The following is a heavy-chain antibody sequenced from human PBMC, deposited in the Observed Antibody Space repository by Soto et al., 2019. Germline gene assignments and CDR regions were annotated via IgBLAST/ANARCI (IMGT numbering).Heavy chain of an antibody. V-gene: IGHV4-59*08. CDR2: IFDSGNA. CDR3: ARHRRTTVAKFYFDN. J-gene: IGHJ4*02. CDR1: GVSINSYC. D-gene: IGHD4-4*01. Sequence: QVQLQESGPGLVKPSETLSLTCTVSGVSINSYCWSWIRQPPGKGLEWIAYIFDSGNANYNPSLKSRVTISVDTSKNQFSLKLTSVTAADTAVYYCARHRRTTVAKFYFDNWGQGALVTVSS.